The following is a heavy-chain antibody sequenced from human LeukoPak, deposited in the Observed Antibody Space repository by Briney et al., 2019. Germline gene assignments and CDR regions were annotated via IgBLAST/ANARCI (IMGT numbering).Heavy chain of an antibody. V-gene: IGHV4-39*01. CDR1: GGSISSSSYY. CDR3: ARQGSYIAAAGTPFDY. D-gene: IGHD6-13*01. Sequence: SETLSLTCTVSGGSISSSSYYWGWIRQPPGKGLEWIGSIYYSGSTYYNPSLKSRVTISVDTSKNQFSLKLSSVTAADTAVYYCARQGSYIAAAGTPFDYWGQGTLVTVSS. J-gene: IGHJ4*02. CDR2: IYYSGST.